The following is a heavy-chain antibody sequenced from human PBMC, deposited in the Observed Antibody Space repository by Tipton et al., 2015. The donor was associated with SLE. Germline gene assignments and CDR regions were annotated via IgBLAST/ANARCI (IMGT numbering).Heavy chain of an antibody. J-gene: IGHJ3*02. CDR3: ARGRWLQYDAFAI. Sequence: QSGAEVKKPGASVKVSCKASGYTFTSYWMHWVRQAPGQGLEWMGIINPNDGRSTYAQKFQGRVTVTRDTSTSTIYMEMSRLRSDDTAMYYCARGRWLQYDAFAIWGQGTMVTVSS. D-gene: IGHD5-24*01. CDR1: GYTFTSYW. CDR2: INPNDGRS. V-gene: IGHV1-46*01.